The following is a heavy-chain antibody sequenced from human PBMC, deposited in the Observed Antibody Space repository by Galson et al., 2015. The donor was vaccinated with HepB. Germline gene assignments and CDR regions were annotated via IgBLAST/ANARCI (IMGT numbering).Heavy chain of an antibody. CDR2: ISGSGTTM. V-gene: IGHV3-48*03. CDR1: GFNFRSYE. Sequence: SLRLSCAASGFNFRSYEMSWVRQAPGKGLEWISYISGSGTTMYYADSVKGRFTISRDNAKNSVSLQMNSLSVGDTAIYYCARWRGAVVVPAAVLFDYWGLGTLVTVSS. J-gene: IGHJ4*02. D-gene: IGHD2-2*01. CDR3: ARWRGAVVVPAAVLFDY.